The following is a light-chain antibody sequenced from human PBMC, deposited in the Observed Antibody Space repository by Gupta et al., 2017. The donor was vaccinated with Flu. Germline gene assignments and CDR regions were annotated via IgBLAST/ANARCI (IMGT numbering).Light chain of an antibody. Sequence: GDYKCVSWYQHRPGKADRIIIFKGSDRPAGVSNRCSGSKADDATSLTISDSQADAEADYYCTEDGISSTLFGSGTRVTV. V-gene: IGLV2-14*01. J-gene: IGLJ1*01. CDR1: GDYKC. CDR3: TEDGISSTL. CDR2: KGS.